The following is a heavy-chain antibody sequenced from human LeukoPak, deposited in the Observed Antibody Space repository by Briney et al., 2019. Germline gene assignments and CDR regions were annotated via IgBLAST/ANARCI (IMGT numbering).Heavy chain of an antibody. J-gene: IGHJ6*03. Sequence: GGSLRLSCAASGFTFSSYGMHWVRQAPGKGLEWVAVISYDGSNKYYADSVKGRFTISRDNSKNTLYLQMNSLRAEDTAVYYCAKDHRYRANYYYYYMDVWGKGTTVTVSS. CDR2: ISYDGSNK. D-gene: IGHD1-26*01. CDR3: AKDHRYRANYYYYYMDV. CDR1: GFTFSSYG. V-gene: IGHV3-30*18.